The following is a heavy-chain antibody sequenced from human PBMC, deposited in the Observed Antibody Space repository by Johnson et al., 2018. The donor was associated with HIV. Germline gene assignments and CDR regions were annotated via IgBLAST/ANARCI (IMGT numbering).Heavy chain of an antibody. V-gene: IGHV3-30*04. D-gene: IGHD6-13*01. J-gene: IGHJ3*02. CDR3: ARDYGRGSRSGNWQQLATDAFDI. CDR1: GFIFSSYA. Sequence: QVQLVESGGGVVQPGRSLRLSCAASGFIFSSYAIHWVRQAPGKGLQWVAVIGFDGTNKYYADSLKGRFTISRDNSKNTLYLQMNSLGAEDTAVYYCARDYGRGSRSGNWQQLATDAFDIWGQGTMVTVSS. CDR2: IGFDGTNK.